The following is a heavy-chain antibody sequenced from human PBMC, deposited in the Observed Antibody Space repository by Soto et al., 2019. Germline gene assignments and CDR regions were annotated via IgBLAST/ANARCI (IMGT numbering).Heavy chain of an antibody. Sequence: QVQLVESGGGVVQPGRSLRLSCAASGFTFRNYAMHWVRQAPGKGLEWVAVISYDGSNKYYADSVKGRFTISRDNSKNTLYLQMKSLRAEDTAVYYCARGGGYYFWSGYPFDYWGQGTLVTVSS. CDR3: ARGGGYYFWSGYPFDY. J-gene: IGHJ4*02. CDR2: ISYDGSNK. D-gene: IGHD3-3*01. CDR1: GFTFRNYA. V-gene: IGHV3-30-3*01.